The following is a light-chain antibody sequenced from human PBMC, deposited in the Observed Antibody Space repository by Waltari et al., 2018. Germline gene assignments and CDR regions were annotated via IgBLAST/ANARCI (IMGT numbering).Light chain of an antibody. CDR3: QHYVSLPAT. J-gene: IGKJ1*01. CDR1: LKGRRN. V-gene: IGKV3-20*01. CDR2: GAS. Sequence: SCRASLKGRRNLAGYQQEPGQAPRLLIYGASTRATGIPERFSGGGSGTDFSLTISRLEPEDFAVYYCQHYVSLPATFGQGTKVEIK.